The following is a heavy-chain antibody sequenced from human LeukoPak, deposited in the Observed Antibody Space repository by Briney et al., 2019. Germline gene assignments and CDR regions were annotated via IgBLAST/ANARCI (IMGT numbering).Heavy chain of an antibody. CDR3: AKDSGSYSTSFDY. CDR2: ISWNSGSI. CDR1: GFTFDDYA. Sequence: GGSLRLSCAASGFTFDDYAMHWFRQAPGKGLEWVSGISWNSGSIGYADSVRGRFTISRDNAKNSLYLQMNSLRAEDMALYYCAKDSGSYSTSFDYWGQGTLVTVSS. V-gene: IGHV3-9*03. D-gene: IGHD1-26*01. J-gene: IGHJ4*02.